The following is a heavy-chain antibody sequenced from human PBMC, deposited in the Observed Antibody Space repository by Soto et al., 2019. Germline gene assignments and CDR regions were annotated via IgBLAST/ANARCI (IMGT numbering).Heavy chain of an antibody. Sequence: GGSLRLSCAASGFTFSDYYMSWIRQAPGKGLEWVSYISSSGSTIYYADSVKGRFTISRDNAKNSLYLQMNSLRAEDTAVYYCARRFACSSTSCYYFDYWGQGTLVTVSS. J-gene: IGHJ4*02. CDR1: GFTFSDYY. D-gene: IGHD2-2*01. CDR2: ISSSGSTI. CDR3: ARRFACSSTSCYYFDY. V-gene: IGHV3-11*01.